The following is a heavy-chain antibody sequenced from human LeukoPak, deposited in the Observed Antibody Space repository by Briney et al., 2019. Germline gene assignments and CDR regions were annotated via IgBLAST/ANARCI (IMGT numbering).Heavy chain of an antibody. CDR3: ARGGPFPSSSSSREYYLDY. CDR2: RSIYNGNT. D-gene: IGHD6-6*01. CDR1: GYDFINYG. V-gene: IGHV1-18*01. Sequence: ASVKVSCKASGYDFINYGISWVRQAPGQGLEWMGWRSIYNGNTDYKLQGRVTMTTDTLTSTAYVEVRSLRSDDTAVYYCARGGPFPSSSSSREYYLDYWGQGTLVTVSS. J-gene: IGHJ4*02.